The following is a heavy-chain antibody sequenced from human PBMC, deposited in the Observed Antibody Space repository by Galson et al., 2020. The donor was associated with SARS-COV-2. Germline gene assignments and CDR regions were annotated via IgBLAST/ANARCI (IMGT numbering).Heavy chain of an antibody. J-gene: IGHJ6*02. D-gene: IGHD3-3*01. CDR3: ARGRRSSYDFWSGYIKDYYYYYGMDV. CDR2: ISYDGSNK. Sequence: GESLKISCAASGFTFSSYAMHWVRQAPGKGLEWVAVISYDGSNKYYADSVKGRFTISRDNSKNTLYLQMNSLRAEDTAVYYCARGRRSSYDFWSGYIKDYYYYYGMDVWGQGTTVTVSS. CDR1: GFTFSSYA. V-gene: IGHV3-30*04.